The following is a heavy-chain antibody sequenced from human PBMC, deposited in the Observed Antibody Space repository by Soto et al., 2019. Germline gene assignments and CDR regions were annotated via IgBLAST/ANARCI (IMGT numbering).Heavy chain of an antibody. CDR2: ISHDGSIK. CDR3: AXSRVVATINFVYYGMDV. J-gene: IGHJ6*02. Sequence: PGGSLRLSCAASGFAFSYYGMHWVRQAPGKGLEWLTVISHDGSIKYYGDSVKGRFTISRDNSKNTLSLQMTSLRDEDTAVYFCAXSRVVATINFVYYGMDVWGQGTTVTVSS. CDR1: GFAFSYYG. D-gene: IGHD5-12*01. V-gene: IGHV3-30*18.